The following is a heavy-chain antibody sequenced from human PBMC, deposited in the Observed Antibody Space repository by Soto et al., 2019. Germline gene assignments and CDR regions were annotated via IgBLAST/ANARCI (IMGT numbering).Heavy chain of an antibody. CDR1: GFTFSSYS. V-gene: IGHV3-48*02. CDR3: ARDRLAAAAGRHWFDP. Sequence: GGSLRLSCAASGFTFSSYSMNWVRQAPGKGLEWVSYISSSSSTIYYADSVKGRFTISRNNDKNSLYLQMNSLRDEDTAVYYCARDRLAAAAGRHWFDPWGQGTLVTVSS. J-gene: IGHJ5*02. CDR2: ISSSSSTI. D-gene: IGHD6-13*01.